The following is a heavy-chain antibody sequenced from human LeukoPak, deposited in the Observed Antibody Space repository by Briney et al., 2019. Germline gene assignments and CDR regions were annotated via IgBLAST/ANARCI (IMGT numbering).Heavy chain of an antibody. J-gene: IGHJ4*02. CDR3: AKDSTDSGSYRAGYFDY. CDR1: GFTFDDYA. CDR2: ISWNSGSI. D-gene: IGHD1-26*01. Sequence: PGRSLRLSCAASGFTFDDYAMHWVRQAPGKGLEWVSGISWNSGSIGYADSVKGRFTISRDNTKNSLYLQMNSLRAEDTALYYCAKDSTDSGSYRAGYFDYWGQGTLVTVSS. V-gene: IGHV3-9*01.